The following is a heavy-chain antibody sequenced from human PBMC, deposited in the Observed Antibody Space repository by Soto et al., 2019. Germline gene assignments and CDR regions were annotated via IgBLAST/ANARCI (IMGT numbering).Heavy chain of an antibody. CDR1: GGSLSNYG. Sequence: QVQLVQSGAEVKKPGSSVKVSCKASGGSLSNYGISWVRQAPGQGLEWMGGIIPVFGTANYAQKFQGRVPITADESTSIVYMDVTSLTSEDTAVYYCARGDATKIVVTTYYGMDVWGQGTTVTVSS. J-gene: IGHJ6*02. CDR3: ARGDATKIVVTTYYGMDV. CDR2: IIPVFGTA. D-gene: IGHD4-17*01. V-gene: IGHV1-69*12.